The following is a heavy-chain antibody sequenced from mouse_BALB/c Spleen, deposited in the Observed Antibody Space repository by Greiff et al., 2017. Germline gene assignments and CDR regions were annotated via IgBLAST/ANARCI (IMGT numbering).Heavy chain of an antibody. CDR2: IDPENGNT. CDR1: GFNINDYY. Sequence: VQLQQSGAELVRPGALVKLSCKASGFNINDYYMHWVKQRPEQGLEWIGWIDPENGNTIYDPKFQGKASITADTSSNTAYLQLSSLTSEDTAVYYCAPAPLGFAYWGQGTLVTVSA. J-gene: IGHJ3*01. V-gene: IGHV14-1*02. CDR3: APAPLGFAY.